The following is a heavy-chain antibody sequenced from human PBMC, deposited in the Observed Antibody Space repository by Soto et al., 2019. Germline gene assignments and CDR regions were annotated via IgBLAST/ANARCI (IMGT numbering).Heavy chain of an antibody. J-gene: IGHJ4*02. CDR1: GFTFGNYW. CDR2: MNSDGSTT. V-gene: IGHV3-74*01. CDR3: ATAEVDY. Sequence: GGSLRLSCAASGFTFGNYWMHWVRQAPGKGLEWVSRMNSDGSTTNYADSVRGRFTVSRDNARNTLHLQMNSLRAEDTAVYYCATAEVDYWGPGTLVTVSS.